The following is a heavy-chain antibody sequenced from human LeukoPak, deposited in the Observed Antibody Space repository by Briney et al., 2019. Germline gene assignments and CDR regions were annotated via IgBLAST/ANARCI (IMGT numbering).Heavy chain of an antibody. CDR1: GGSISSYY. Sequence: PSETLSLTCTVSGGSISSYYWSWIRQPPGKGLEWIGYIYYSGSTNYNPSLKSRVTISVDTSKNQFSLKLSSVTAADTAVYYCARSPPYCDFWSGYFDYLGQGTLVTVSS. J-gene: IGHJ4*02. CDR2: IYYSGST. D-gene: IGHD3-3*01. V-gene: IGHV4-59*01. CDR3: ARSPPYCDFWSGYFDY.